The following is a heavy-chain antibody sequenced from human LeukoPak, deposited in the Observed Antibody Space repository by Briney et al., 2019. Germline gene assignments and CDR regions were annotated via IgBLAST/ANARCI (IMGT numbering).Heavy chain of an antibody. CDR3: ATIPDYGGNPGGFDY. CDR2: ISYDGSNK. J-gene: IGHJ4*02. D-gene: IGHD4-23*01. V-gene: IGHV3-30*19. Sequence: GGSLRLSCAASGFTFSSYGMHWVRQAPGKGLEWVAVISYDGSNKYYADSVKGRFTISRDNSKNTLYLQMNSLRAEDTAVYYCATIPDYGGNPGGFDYWGQGTLVTVSS. CDR1: GFTFSSYG.